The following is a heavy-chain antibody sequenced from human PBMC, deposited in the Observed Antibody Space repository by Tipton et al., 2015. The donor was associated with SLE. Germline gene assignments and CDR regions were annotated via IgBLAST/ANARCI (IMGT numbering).Heavy chain of an antibody. CDR2: IYHSGST. V-gene: IGHV4-38-2*02. D-gene: IGHD6-19*01. CDR1: GYSISSGYY. J-gene: IGHJ4*02. CDR3: AAVSSALWDFGY. Sequence: LRLSCTVSGYSISSGYYWGWIRQPPGKGLEWIGSIYHSGSTYYNPSLKSRVTISADTSKNQFSLKLSSVTAADTAVYYCAAVSSALWDFGYWGQGTLVTVSS.